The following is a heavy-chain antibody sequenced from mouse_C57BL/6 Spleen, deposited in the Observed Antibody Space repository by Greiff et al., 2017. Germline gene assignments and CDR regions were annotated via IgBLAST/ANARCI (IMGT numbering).Heavy chain of an antibody. Sequence: EVQLQQSGAELVKPGASVKLSCTASGFNIKDYYMHWVKQRTEQGLEWIGRIDPEDGETKYAPKFQGKATITADTSSNTAYLQLSSLTSEDTSVDYCARYPAAYYSNYDYYAMDYWGQGTSVTVSS. CDR2: IDPEDGET. CDR1: GFNIKDYY. V-gene: IGHV14-2*01. CDR3: ARYPAAYYSNYDYYAMDY. J-gene: IGHJ4*01. D-gene: IGHD2-5*01.